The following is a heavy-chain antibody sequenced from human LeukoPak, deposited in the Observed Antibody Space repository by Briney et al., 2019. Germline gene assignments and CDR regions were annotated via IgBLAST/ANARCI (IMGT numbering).Heavy chain of an antibody. J-gene: IGHJ4*02. CDR3: ARDTYGDYGGEDRSFDY. V-gene: IGHV7-4-1*02. CDR1: GYTFTSYA. CDR2: INTNTGNP. D-gene: IGHD4-17*01. Sequence: ASVKVSCTASGYTFTSYAMNWVRQAPGQGLEWMGWINTNTGNPTYAQGFTGRFVFSLDTSVGTAYLQISSLKAEDTAVYYCARDTYGDYGGEDRSFDYWGQGTLVTVSS.